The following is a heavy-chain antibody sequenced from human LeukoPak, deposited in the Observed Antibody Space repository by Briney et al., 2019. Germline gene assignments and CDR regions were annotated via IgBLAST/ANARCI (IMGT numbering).Heavy chain of an antibody. V-gene: IGHV4-34*01. Sequence: SSETLSLTCAVYGGSFSGYYWSWIRQPPGKGLEWIGEINHSGSTNYNPSLKSRVTISVDTSKNQFSLQLYSVTPDDTAVYYCARDAGWEILHAFDVWGQGTMVTVSS. J-gene: IGHJ3*01. CDR2: INHSGST. CDR3: ARDAGWEILHAFDV. D-gene: IGHD1-26*01. CDR1: GGSFSGYY.